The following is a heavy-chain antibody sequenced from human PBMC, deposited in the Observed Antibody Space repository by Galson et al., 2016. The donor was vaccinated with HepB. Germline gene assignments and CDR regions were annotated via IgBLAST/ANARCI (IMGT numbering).Heavy chain of an antibody. V-gene: IGHV3-30*03. CDR1: GFIFSSYG. CDR3: ARGLVTTVVTPFDY. CDR2: ISFDGSNK. Sequence: SLRLSCAASGFIFSSYGMHWVRQAPGKGLEWVAVISFDGSNKYYADSVKGRFTISRDNSKNTLYLQMNSLRDEDTAVYYCARGLVTTVVTPFDYWGQGTLVTVSS. J-gene: IGHJ4*02. D-gene: IGHD4-23*01.